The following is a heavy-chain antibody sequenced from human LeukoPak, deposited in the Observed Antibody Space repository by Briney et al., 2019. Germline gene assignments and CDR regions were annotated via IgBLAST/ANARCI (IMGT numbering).Heavy chain of an antibody. V-gene: IGHV4-39*07. Sequence: PSETLSLTCTVSGGSISSSSYYWGWIRQPPGKGLEWIGSIYYSGSTYYNPSLKSRVTISVDTSKNQFSLKLSSVTAADTAVYYCARVTPAAIGWFDPWGQGTLVTVSS. CDR2: IYYSGST. D-gene: IGHD2-2*02. CDR3: ARVTPAAIGWFDP. J-gene: IGHJ5*02. CDR1: GGSISSSSYY.